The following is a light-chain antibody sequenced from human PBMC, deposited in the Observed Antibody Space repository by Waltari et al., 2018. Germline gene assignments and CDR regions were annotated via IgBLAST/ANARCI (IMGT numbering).Light chain of an antibody. CDR1: QRLENTDGNTY. CDR2: KVS. Sequence: DVMLTQSPLFLPVTLGQPASISCRSTQRLENTDGNTYLDWFLQRPGQSPRRLIYKVSERDLGVPDRFSGSGSGTNFTLKISRVEAEDVGVYYCLQAPITFGPGTRVDIK. CDR3: LQAPIT. V-gene: IGKV2-30*01. J-gene: IGKJ3*01.